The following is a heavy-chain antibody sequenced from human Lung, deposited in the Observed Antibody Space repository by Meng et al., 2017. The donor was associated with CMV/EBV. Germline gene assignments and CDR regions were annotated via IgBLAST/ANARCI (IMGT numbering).Heavy chain of an antibody. CDR1: GGSISISTW. V-gene: IGHV4-4*02. CDR2: IYHSGGT. CDR3: ARDPYATGWAG. J-gene: IGHJ4*02. Sequence: QMRWQESGPGLVGPSGTLSLTCAVSGGSISISTWWSWVRQPPGKGLEWIGEIYHSGGTNYNPSLRGRVTISLDKSKNQFSLTLRSVTAADTAVYYCARDPYATGWAGWGQGTLVTVSS. D-gene: IGHD6-19*01.